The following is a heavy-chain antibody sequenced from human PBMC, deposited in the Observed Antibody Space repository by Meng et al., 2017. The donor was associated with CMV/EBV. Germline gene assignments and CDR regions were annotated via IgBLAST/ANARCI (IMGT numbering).Heavy chain of an antibody. J-gene: IGHJ6*02. Sequence: GSLRLSCAVYGGSSSGYYWSWIRQPPGKGLEWIGEINHSGSTNYNPSLKSRVTISVDTSKNQFSLKLSSVTAADTAVYYCARGLRFLYCSSTSCYTYYYYYGMDVWGQGTTVTVSS. CDR2: INHSGST. D-gene: IGHD2-2*02. V-gene: IGHV4-34*01. CDR3: ARGLRFLYCSSTSCYTYYYYYGMDV. CDR1: GGSSSGYY.